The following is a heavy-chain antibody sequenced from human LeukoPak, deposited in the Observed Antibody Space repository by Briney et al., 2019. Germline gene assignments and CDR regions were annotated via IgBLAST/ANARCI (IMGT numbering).Heavy chain of an antibody. D-gene: IGHD3-22*01. V-gene: IGHV1-2*02. J-gene: IGHJ5*02. CDR3: ARQRYYDSSGQFDP. Sequence: GASVKVSCKASGYTFTGYYMHWVRQAPGQGLEWMGWINPNSGGTSYAQKFQGRVTMTRDTSISTAYLQWSSLKASDTAMYYCARQRYYDSSGQFDPWGQGTLVTVSS. CDR1: GYTFTGYY. CDR2: INPNSGGT.